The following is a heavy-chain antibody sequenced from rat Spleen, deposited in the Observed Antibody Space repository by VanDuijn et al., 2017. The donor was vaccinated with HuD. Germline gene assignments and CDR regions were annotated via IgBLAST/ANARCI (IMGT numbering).Heavy chain of an antibody. CDR1: GFTFSDYF. Sequence: EVQLVESDGGLVQPGRSLKLSCAASGFTFSDYFMAWVRQAPAKGLEWVATISYEGSSTYYGDSVKGRFTISRDNAKSTLYLQMNSLRSEDTATYYCPRPPLPGYPLYYFDYWGQGVMVTVSS. CDR2: ISYEGSST. D-gene: IGHD1-4*01. CDR3: PRPPLPGYPLYYFDY. J-gene: IGHJ2*01. V-gene: IGHV5-22*01.